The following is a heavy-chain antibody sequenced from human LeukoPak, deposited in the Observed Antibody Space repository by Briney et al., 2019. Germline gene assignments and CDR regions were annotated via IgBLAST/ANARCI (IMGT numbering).Heavy chain of an antibody. CDR3: ASFYCSGGSCYQYYYYYMDV. Sequence: PSETLSLTCAVYGGSFSGYYWSWIRQPPGKGLEWIGEINHSGSTNYNPSLKSRVTISVDTSKNQFSLKLSSVTAADTAVYYCASFYCSGGSCYQYYYYYMDVWGKGTTATISS. D-gene: IGHD2-15*01. CDR2: INHSGST. CDR1: GGSFSGYY. J-gene: IGHJ6*03. V-gene: IGHV4-34*01.